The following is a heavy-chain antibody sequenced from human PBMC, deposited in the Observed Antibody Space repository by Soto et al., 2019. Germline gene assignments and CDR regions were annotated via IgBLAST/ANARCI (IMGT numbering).Heavy chain of an antibody. CDR2: IIPIFGKV. V-gene: IGHV1-69*12. CDR3: AKGAVAGTPTSYYYYGMDV. J-gene: IGHJ6*02. Sequence: QVQLLQSGAEVKKPGSSVRVSCEASGGTFRTYAISWVRQAPGQGLEWMGEIIPIFGKVNYAQKFQGRVRVTGEGPTTTFYMDPRSLTSEDTAVYYCAKGAVAGTPTSYYYYGMDVWGQGTTVTVS. CDR1: GGTFRTYA. D-gene: IGHD6-19*01.